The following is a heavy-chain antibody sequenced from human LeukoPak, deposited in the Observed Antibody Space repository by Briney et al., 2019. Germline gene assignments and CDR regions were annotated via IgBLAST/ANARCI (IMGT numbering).Heavy chain of an antibody. CDR3: AVIRITIFGVVRGMDV. Sequence: PSETLSLTCAVYGGSFSGYYWSWIRQPPGKGLEWIGEINHSGSTNYNPSLKSRVTISVDTSKNQFSLKLSSVTAADTAVYYCAVIRITIFGVVRGMDVWGKGTTVTVSS. D-gene: IGHD3-3*01. J-gene: IGHJ6*04. V-gene: IGHV4-34*01. CDR2: INHSGST. CDR1: GGSFSGYY.